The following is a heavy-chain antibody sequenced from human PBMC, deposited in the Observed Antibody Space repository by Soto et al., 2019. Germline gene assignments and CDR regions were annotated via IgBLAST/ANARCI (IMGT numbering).Heavy chain of an antibody. CDR3: VRIRYQLPSSVLWLDP. D-gene: IGHD3-16*01. V-gene: IGHV4-34*01. Sequence: SETLSLTCAVYGGFLSESYWTWIRQPPGKGLEWIGEISHVGGANYNPSLKSRVTMSVDTSQNQFSLRLISVTAADTAMYFCVRIRYQLPSSVLWLDPWGQGTPVTVSS. CDR2: ISHVGGA. J-gene: IGHJ5*02. CDR1: GGFLSESY.